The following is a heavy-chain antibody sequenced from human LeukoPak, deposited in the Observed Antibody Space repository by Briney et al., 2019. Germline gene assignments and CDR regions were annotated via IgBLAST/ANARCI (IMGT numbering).Heavy chain of an antibody. CDR3: ARVYSDSSSWYAFDI. CDR2: ISSSGSTI. CDR1: GFTFSSHE. V-gene: IGHV3-48*03. D-gene: IGHD6-13*01. Sequence: PGGSLRLSCTASGFTFSSHEMNWVRQAPGKGLEWVSYISSSGSTIYYADSVKGRFTISRDNAKNSLYLQMNSLRAEDTAVYYCARVYSDSSSWYAFDIWGQGTMVTVSS. J-gene: IGHJ3*02.